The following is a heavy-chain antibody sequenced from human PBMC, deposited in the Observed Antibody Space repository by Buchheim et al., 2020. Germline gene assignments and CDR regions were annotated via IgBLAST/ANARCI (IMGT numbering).Heavy chain of an antibody. D-gene: IGHD2-15*01. CDR2: INHSGRT. J-gene: IGHJ5*02. V-gene: IGHV4-34*01. Sequence: QVQLQQWGAGLLKPSETLSLTCSVYGGSFSGHYWSWIRQPPGKGLEWIGEINHSGRTDYNPSLKSRVTISGDTSKNQFSLKLNSVTAADTAVYYCAWGPGYCSGGNCYGGWFDPWGQGT. CDR1: GGSFSGHY. CDR3: AWGPGYCSGGNCYGGWFDP.